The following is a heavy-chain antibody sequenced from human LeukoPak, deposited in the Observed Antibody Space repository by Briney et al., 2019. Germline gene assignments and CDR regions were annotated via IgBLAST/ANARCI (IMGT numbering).Heavy chain of an antibody. D-gene: IGHD5-18*01. CDR1: GYTFTDYY. CDR2: VDPEGGET. CDR3: ATDAEDTAMVGLAQKPLDY. Sequence: ASVKVSCKGSGYTFTDYYMHWVQQAPGKGLEWMGLVDPEGGETIYAEKFQGRVTITADTSTDTAYMELSSLRSEDTAVYYCATDAEDTAMVGLAQKPLDYWGQGTLVTVSS. V-gene: IGHV1-69-2*01. J-gene: IGHJ4*02.